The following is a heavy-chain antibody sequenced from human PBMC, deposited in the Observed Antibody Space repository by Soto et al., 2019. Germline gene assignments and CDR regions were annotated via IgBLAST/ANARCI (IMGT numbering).Heavy chain of an antibody. CDR3: ASHQDNGDSSSWYGYYYYGMDV. V-gene: IGHV2-26*01. CDR2: IFSNDEK. J-gene: IGHJ6*02. CDR1: GFSLSNARMG. Sequence: QVTLKESGPVLVKPTETLTLTCTVSGFSLSNARMGVRWIRQPPGKALEWLAHIFSNDEKSYSTSLKSRLTISKNTSKSQVVLTMTNMDPVDTATYYCASHQDNGDSSSWYGYYYYGMDVWGQGTTVTVSS. D-gene: IGHD6-13*01.